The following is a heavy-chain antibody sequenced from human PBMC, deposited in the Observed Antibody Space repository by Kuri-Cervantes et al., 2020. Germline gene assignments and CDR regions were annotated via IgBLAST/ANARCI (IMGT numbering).Heavy chain of an antibody. CDR3: ARDGLRPATVTTPHRGYYYGMDV. CDR2: ISYDGSNK. Sequence: GESLKISCAASGFTFSSYAMHWVRQAPGKGLEWVAVISYDGSNKYYADSVKGRFTISRDNSKNTLYLQMNSLRAEDTAVYYCARDGLRPATVTTPHRGYYYGMDVWGQGTTVTDSS. D-gene: IGHD4-17*01. CDR1: GFTFSSYA. J-gene: IGHJ6*02. V-gene: IGHV3-30-3*01.